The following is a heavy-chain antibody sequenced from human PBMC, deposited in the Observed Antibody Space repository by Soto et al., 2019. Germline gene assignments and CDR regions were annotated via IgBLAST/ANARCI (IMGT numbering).Heavy chain of an antibody. CDR2: IYYSGST. V-gene: IGHV4-31*03. CDR1: GGSISSGGYY. Sequence: QVQLQESGPGLVKPSQTLSLTCTVSGGSISSGGYYWSWIRQHPGKGLEWIGYIYYSGSTYYNPCLKSRVTISVDTSKNQFSLKLSSVTAADTAVYYCARGACSGGSCYSENYYYYYMDVWGKGTTVTVSS. CDR3: ARGACSGGSCYSENYYYYYMDV. D-gene: IGHD2-15*01. J-gene: IGHJ6*03.